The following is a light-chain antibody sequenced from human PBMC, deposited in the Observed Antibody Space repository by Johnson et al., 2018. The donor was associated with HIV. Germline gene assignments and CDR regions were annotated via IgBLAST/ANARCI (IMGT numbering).Light chain of an antibody. Sequence: QSALTQPPSVSAAPGQRVTISCSGTSSNIGNNYVSWYQQLPGTGPKLLIYDNNKRPSGIPDRFSGSKSGTSATLDITGLQTGDEADYYCGTWDSSLSAPRVVGTGTKVTVL. CDR2: DNN. V-gene: IGLV1-51*01. J-gene: IGLJ1*01. CDR3: GTWDSSLSAPRV. CDR1: SSNIGNNY.